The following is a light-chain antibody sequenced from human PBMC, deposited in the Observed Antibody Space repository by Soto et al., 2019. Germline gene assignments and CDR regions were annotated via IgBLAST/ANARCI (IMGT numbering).Light chain of an antibody. V-gene: IGKV1-9*01. J-gene: IGKJ1*01. Sequence: IQLTQSPSSPSASVGDRVTITCRASPAIASFLAWYQQKPGTAPKLLIYGASTLQSGVPSRFRGSRSGTDYTLTIASLQPEDFATYYCQQLNGSPWTFGQGTKVDIK. CDR1: PAIASF. CDR2: GAS. CDR3: QQLNGSPWT.